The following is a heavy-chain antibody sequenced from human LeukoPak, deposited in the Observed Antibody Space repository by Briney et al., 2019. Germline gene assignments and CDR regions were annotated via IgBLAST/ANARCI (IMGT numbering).Heavy chain of an antibody. V-gene: IGHV3-7*03. D-gene: IGHD3-10*01. CDR2: IRQDGSEI. Sequence: GGSLRLSCAASGFTFSSYWMSWVCQAPGKGLEWVANIRQDGSEIYYVDSVKGRFTSSRDNAKSSLYLQMNNLRAEDTAVYYCARLAWFGDSTGFDYWGQGALVTVSS. CDR3: ARLAWFGDSTGFDY. CDR1: GFTFSSYW. J-gene: IGHJ4*02.